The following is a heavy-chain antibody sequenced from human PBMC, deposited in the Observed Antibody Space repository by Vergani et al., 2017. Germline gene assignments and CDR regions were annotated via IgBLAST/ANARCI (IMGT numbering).Heavy chain of an antibody. D-gene: IGHD3-10*01. CDR1: GGSISSYY. CDR3: ARDLRLKGSGSKYYGMDV. Sequence: QVQLQESGPGLVKPSETLSLTCTVSGGSISSYYWSWLRQPPGKGLEWIGYIYYSGSTNYNPPLKRRVTISVDTSKNQFSLKLSSVTAADTAVYYCARDLRLKGSGSKYYGMDVWGQGP. CDR2: IYYSGST. V-gene: IGHV4-59*01. J-gene: IGHJ6*02.